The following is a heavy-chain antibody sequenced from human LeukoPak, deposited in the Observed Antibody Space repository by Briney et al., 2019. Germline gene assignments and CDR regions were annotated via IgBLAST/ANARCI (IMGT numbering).Heavy chain of an antibody. CDR3: ARDGAVTIVGATRSAGRYFDY. D-gene: IGHD1-26*01. J-gene: IGHJ4*02. CDR1: GFTFSSYA. V-gene: IGHV3-30-3*01. CDR2: ISYDGSNK. Sequence: GGSLRLSCAASGFTFSSYAMHWVRQAPGKGLEWVAVISYDGSNKYSADSVKGRFTISRDNSKNTLYLQMNSLRAEDTAVYYCARDGAVTIVGATRSAGRYFDYWGQGTLVTVSS.